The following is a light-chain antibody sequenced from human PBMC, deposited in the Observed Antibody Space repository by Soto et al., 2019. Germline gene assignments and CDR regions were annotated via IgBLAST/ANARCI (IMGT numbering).Light chain of an antibody. CDR3: QVWDNNSDHVV. CDR1: NIGSKS. V-gene: IGLV3-21*04. CDR2: YDR. J-gene: IGLJ2*01. Sequence: SYELTQPPSVSVAPGETATITCGGNNIGSKSVHWYQQKAGQAPVLTIYYDRDRSSGIPERFSGSNSGNTATLTISRVEAGDEADYYCQVWDNNSDHVVFGGGTKVTVL.